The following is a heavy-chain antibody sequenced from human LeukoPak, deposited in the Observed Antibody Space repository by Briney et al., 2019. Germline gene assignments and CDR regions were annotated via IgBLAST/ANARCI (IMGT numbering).Heavy chain of an antibody. CDR2: INGRGDNT. J-gene: IGHJ5*02. CDR3: AKDRVSPGFNWFDP. CDR1: GVIISSYA. D-gene: IGHD2/OR15-2a*01. V-gene: IGHV3-23*01. Sequence: GGSLRLSCAASGVIISSYAMSWVRQAPGKGREWVSAINGRGDNTYYADFVKGRFTITRDKSKSTVYLQMNSLRTEDTAVYYCAKDRVSPGFNWFDPWGQGTLVTVSS.